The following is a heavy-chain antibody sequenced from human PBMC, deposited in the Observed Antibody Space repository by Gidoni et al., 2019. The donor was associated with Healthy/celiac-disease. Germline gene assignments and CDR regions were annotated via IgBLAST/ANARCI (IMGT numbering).Heavy chain of an antibody. D-gene: IGHD2-2*02. CDR3: ARGARYLKGGMDV. J-gene: IGHJ6*02. CDR1: GGSFSGYY. V-gene: IGHV4-34*01. Sequence: QVQLQQWGAGLLKPSETLSLTCAVYGGSFSGYYWSWIRQPPGKGLEWIGEINHSGSTNYNPSLKSRVTISVDTSKNQCSLKLSSVTAADTAVYYCARGARYLKGGMDVWGQGTTVTVSS. CDR2: INHSGST.